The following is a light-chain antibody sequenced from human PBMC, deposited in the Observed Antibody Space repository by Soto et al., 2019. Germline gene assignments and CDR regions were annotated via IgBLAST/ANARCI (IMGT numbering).Light chain of an antibody. CDR2: GAF. V-gene: IGKV3-15*01. CDR3: HQYNDWPPWT. Sequence: EIVLTQSPATLSVSPGESATLSCRASQSVSYQLAWYQQKPGQAPRLLIYGAFARATGIPARFSGSGSGTEFTLTISSLQSEDSAIYYCHQYNDWPPWTFGQGTKVEVK. CDR1: QSVSYQ. J-gene: IGKJ1*01.